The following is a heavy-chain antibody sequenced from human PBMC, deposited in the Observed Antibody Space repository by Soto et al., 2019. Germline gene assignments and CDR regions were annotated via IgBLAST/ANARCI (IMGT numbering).Heavy chain of an antibody. Sequence: QVQVVQSGAEVQKPGSSVKVSCKDSGCAFDRYAIIWVRQAPGQGLERMGGMIPILGRPNYAQKFQCKVTITADAATSTAYMELMRLRSEDTAVYYCARVSTFDTRGYSLFDHWGHGTLVTVSS. V-gene: IGHV1-69*01. CDR3: ARVSTFDTRGYSLFDH. D-gene: IGHD3-22*01. CDR2: MIPILGRP. CDR1: GCAFDRYA. J-gene: IGHJ4*01.